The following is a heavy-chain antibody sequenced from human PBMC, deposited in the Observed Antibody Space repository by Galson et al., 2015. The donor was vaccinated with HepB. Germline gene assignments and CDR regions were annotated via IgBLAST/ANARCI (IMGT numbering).Heavy chain of an antibody. D-gene: IGHD4-17*01. J-gene: IGHJ3*02. CDR2: ISSSSSYI. V-gene: IGHV3-21*01. Sequence: SLRHSYASSGFTFSSYSLNWVRQAPGKGLEWVSSISSSSSYIYYADSVKGRFTISRDNAKNSLYLQMNSLRAEDTAVYYCARDDYGDYGDAFEIWGQGTMVTVSS. CDR1: GFTFSSYS. CDR3: ARDDYGDYGDAFEI.